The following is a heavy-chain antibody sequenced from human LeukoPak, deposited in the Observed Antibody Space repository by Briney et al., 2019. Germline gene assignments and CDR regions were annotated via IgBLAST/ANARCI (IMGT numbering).Heavy chain of an antibody. D-gene: IGHD3-22*01. V-gene: IGHV3-15*07. CDR3: AHGSGFYFEC. Sequence: GGSLRLSCAVSGLTLSDVWMNWIRQAPGKGLEWVGLIKSKTDGGTTDFAAPVKGRFTISRDVSKNLLYLQMNSLTSEDTAVYFCAHGSGFYFECWGQGTLVTVSS. J-gene: IGHJ4*02. CDR1: GLTLSDVW. CDR2: IKSKTDGGTT.